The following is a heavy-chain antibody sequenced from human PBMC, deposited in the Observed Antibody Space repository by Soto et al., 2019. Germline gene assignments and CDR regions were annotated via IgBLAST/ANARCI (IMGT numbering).Heavy chain of an antibody. Sequence: SETLSLTCAVSGYSTNSGYYWGWIRQPPGKGLEWIGTIYHSGSTYYNSSLKSRVTISVDTSKNQFSLKLSSLTAADTAVYYCARAHSSGPTWSGWFDPWGQGTLVTVSS. D-gene: IGHD6-19*01. J-gene: IGHJ5*02. CDR1: GYSTNSGYY. V-gene: IGHV4-38-2*01. CDR2: IYHSGST. CDR3: ARAHSSGPTWSGWFDP.